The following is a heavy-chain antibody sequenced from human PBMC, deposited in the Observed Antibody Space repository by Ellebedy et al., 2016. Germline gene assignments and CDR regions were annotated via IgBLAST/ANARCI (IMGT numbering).Heavy chain of an antibody. CDR1: GLNFNTFF. CDR3: ARRHSPGRVDY. CDR2: IWHDGRNK. V-gene: IGHV3-33*08. Sequence: GGSLRLSXTASGLNFNTFFMHWVRQAPGKGLEWVTSIWHDGRNKNYADSVKGRFAISRDNSRNTLYLQMTSLRAEDTAVYYCARRHSPGRVDYWGQGTMVTVSS. D-gene: IGHD6-13*01. J-gene: IGHJ4*02.